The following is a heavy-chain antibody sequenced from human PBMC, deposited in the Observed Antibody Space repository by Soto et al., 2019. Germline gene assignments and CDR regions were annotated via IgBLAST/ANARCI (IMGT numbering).Heavy chain of an antibody. Sequence: SETLSLTCSVSGGSMRSYYWPCLRQPAWKGLEWIGRIYSRGDSNYNPSVKSRVTMSVDTSKNEFSLRLNSVTAADTAVYYCAGIGEDVYYGMDVGGQGTTVTVSS. V-gene: IGHV4-4*07. J-gene: IGHJ6*01. D-gene: IGHD2-21*01. CDR1: GGSMRSYY. CDR2: IYSRGDS. CDR3: AGIGEDVYYGMDV.